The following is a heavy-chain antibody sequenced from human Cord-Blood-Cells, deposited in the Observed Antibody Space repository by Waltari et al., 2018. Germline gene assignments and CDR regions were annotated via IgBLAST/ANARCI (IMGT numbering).Heavy chain of an antibody. Sequence: EVQLLESGGGLVQPGGSLRLSCAASGFTFSSFAMSWVRQAPGKGLEWVSAISGSGGSTYYADSVKGRFTISRDNSKNTLYLQMNSLRAEDTAVYYCAKMGIEYSSSSGDYWGQGTLVTVSS. V-gene: IGHV3-23*01. CDR3: AKMGIEYSSSSGDY. D-gene: IGHD6-6*01. CDR2: ISGSGGST. CDR1: GFTFSSFA. J-gene: IGHJ4*02.